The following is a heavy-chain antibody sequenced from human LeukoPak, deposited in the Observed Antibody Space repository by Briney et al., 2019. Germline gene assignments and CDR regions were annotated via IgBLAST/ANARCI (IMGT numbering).Heavy chain of an antibody. CDR2: IYPGDSDT. CDR3: ARLAGDGSWGGAFDI. V-gene: IGHV5-51*01. D-gene: IGHD2-15*01. CDR1: GYSFPNYW. Sequence: GESLKISCKGSGYSFPNYWIGWVRQMPGKGLEWMGIIYPGDSDTRYSPSFQGQVTMSADKSISTAYLQWSSLKASDTAIYYCARLAGDGSWGGAFDIWGQGTMVTVSS. J-gene: IGHJ3*02.